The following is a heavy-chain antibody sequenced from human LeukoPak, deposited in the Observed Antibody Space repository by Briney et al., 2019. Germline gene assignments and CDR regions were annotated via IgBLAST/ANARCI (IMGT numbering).Heavy chain of an antibody. CDR2: ISIDGNTK. Sequence: GGSLRLSCAVSGFTFSRYTMHWVRQAPGQGLEWVAVISIDGNTKYHADSVRGRLTISRDNSKNTLYLQMNSLRAEDTAVYYCAKVAPGTIAAAGLDYWGQGTLVTVSS. CDR1: GFTFSRYT. D-gene: IGHD6-13*01. J-gene: IGHJ4*02. V-gene: IGHV3-30-3*01. CDR3: AKVAPGTIAAAGLDY.